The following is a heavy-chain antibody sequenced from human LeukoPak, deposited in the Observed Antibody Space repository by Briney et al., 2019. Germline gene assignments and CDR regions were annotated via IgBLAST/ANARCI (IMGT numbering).Heavy chain of an antibody. D-gene: IGHD2-15*01. J-gene: IGHJ4*02. CDR3: ATMEDGHLFGS. Sequence: GGSPRLSCAAPGFSFSNYWMSWVRQAPGKGLEWVAKIKQDGSEKYYVDAVKGRFTISRDNAKSSLFLQMNSLRAEDTAVYYCATMEDGHLFGSWGQGTLVTVSS. V-gene: IGHV3-7*01. CDR2: IKQDGSEK. CDR1: GFSFSNYW.